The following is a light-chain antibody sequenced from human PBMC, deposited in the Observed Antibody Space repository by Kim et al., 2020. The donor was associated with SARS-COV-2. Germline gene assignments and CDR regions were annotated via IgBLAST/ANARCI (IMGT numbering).Light chain of an antibody. CDR1: QSVTSN. CDR3: QQYNNWPPWT. Sequence: SPGERATPSCRASQSVTSNLAWYQQKPGQAPRLLIYDASTRATGIPARFSGSGSGTEFTLPISSLQSEDFAVYYCQQYNNWPPWTFGQGTKVDIK. V-gene: IGKV3-15*01. CDR2: DAS. J-gene: IGKJ1*01.